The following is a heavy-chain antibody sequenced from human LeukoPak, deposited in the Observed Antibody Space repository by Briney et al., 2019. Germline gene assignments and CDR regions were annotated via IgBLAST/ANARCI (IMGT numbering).Heavy chain of an antibody. D-gene: IGHD2-2*01. Sequence: PGGSLRLSCAASGFTFSSYWMPWVRQAPGKGLVWVSRINSDGSSTSYADSVKGRFTISRDNAKNTLYLQMNSLRAEDTAVYYCARRYCSSTSCYTIDYWGQGTLVTVSS. CDR3: ARRYCSSTSCYTIDY. CDR2: INSDGSST. V-gene: IGHV3-74*01. CDR1: GFTFSSYW. J-gene: IGHJ4*02.